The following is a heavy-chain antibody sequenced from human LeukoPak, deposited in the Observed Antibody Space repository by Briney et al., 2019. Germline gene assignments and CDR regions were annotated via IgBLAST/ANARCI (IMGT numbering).Heavy chain of an antibody. CDR2: IRTSDPTI. V-gene: IGHV3-48*01. J-gene: IGHJ4*02. D-gene: IGHD4-23*01. CDR3: VRDHRWGFDY. CDR1: GFTFSSYS. Sequence: PGGSLGLSCAASGFTFSSYSMNWVRQAPGKGLEWVSYIRTSDPTIYYADSVKGRFTISRDDAKNSLYLQMNSLRVEDTAIYYCVRDHRWGFDYWGQGTLVTVSS.